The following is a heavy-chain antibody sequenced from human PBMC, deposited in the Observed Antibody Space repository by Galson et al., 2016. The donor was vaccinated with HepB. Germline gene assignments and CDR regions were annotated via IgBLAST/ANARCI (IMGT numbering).Heavy chain of an antibody. D-gene: IGHD6-19*01. J-gene: IGHJ6*02. V-gene: IGHV4-59*01. CDR3: AREDSGGWYGFHYGMDV. Sequence: ETLSLTCTVSGASISGYYLSWIRQPPGKGLEWIGYIYYSGRTNYDPSLKSRVTISVDTSKNQFSLKLSSVTAADTAVYYCAREDSGGWYGFHYGMDVWGQGTTVTVSS. CDR2: IYYSGRT. CDR1: GASISGYY.